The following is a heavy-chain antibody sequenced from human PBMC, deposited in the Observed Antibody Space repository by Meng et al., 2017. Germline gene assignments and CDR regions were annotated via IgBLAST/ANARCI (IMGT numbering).Heavy chain of an antibody. J-gene: IGHJ6*02. CDR3: ARGESLRFLEWLWNFTTYYYYGMDV. D-gene: IGHD3-3*01. Sequence: PCAASGFTFSSYRVHWVRQAPGKGLEVVAVIWYDGSNKHYADSVKGRFTISRDNSKNTLYLQMNSLRAEDTAVYYCARGESLRFLEWLWNFTTYYYYGMDVWGQGTTVTVSS. CDR2: IWYDGSNK. CDR1: GFTFSSYR. V-gene: IGHV3-33*01.